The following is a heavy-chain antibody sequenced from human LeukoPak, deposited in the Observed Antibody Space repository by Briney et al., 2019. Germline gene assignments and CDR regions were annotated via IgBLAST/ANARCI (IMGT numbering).Heavy chain of an antibody. Sequence: ASVKVSCKFSVYTLTELSMHWVRQAPGKGLAGVGGFDPEDGETIYAQKFQGRVTMTEDTSTDTAYMELSSLRSEDTAVYYCATDRSGSYDAYYFDYWGQGTLVTVSS. J-gene: IGHJ4*02. D-gene: IGHD1-26*01. CDR2: FDPEDGET. V-gene: IGHV1-24*01. CDR3: ATDRSGSYDAYYFDY. CDR1: VYTLTELS.